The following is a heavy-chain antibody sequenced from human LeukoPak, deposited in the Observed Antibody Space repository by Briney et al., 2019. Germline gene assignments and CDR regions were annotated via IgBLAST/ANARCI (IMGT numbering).Heavy chain of an antibody. D-gene: IGHD6-13*01. V-gene: IGHV4-59*08. J-gene: IGHJ4*02. Sequence: SETLSLTCTVSGGSISDYYWSWIRQSPGKGLEWIGYIYYSGSTHYNPSLKSRVTISVDTSKKHFSLRLSSVTAADTAVYYCARHRQQPVRAPFDYWGQGILVTVSS. CDR3: ARHRQQPVRAPFDY. CDR2: IYYSGST. CDR1: GGSISDYY.